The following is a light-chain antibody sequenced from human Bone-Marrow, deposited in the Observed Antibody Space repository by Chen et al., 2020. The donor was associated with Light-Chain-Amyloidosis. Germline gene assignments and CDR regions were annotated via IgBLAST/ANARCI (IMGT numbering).Light chain of an antibody. CDR2: RDT. Sequence: SYELTPPTSVSVSPGQTARITCSGDDLPTKYAYWYQQKPGQAPVVVIHRDTERPSGISERFSGYSSGTTATLTISGVQAEDEADYHCQSADSSGTYEVIFGGGTKLTVL. V-gene: IGLV3-25*03. CDR3: QSADSSGTYEVI. CDR1: DLPTKY. J-gene: IGLJ2*01.